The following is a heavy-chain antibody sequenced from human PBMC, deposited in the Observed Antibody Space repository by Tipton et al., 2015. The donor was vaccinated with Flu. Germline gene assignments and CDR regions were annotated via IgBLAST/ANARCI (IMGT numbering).Heavy chain of an antibody. CDR3: AREEVAVAGALDY. D-gene: IGHD6-19*01. Sequence: SLRLSCAASGFTFSDYYMSWIRQAPGKGLEWVSYIGSSGSTIYYADSVKGRFTISRDNAKNSLYLQMNSLRAEDTAVYYCAREEVAVAGALDYWGQGTLVTVSS. CDR1: GFTFSDYY. V-gene: IGHV3-11*04. J-gene: IGHJ4*02. CDR2: IGSSGSTI.